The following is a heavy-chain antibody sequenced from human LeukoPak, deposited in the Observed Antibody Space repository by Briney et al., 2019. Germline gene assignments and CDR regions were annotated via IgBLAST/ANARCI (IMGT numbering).Heavy chain of an antibody. J-gene: IGHJ4*02. CDR3: VRESSSSSGGFDY. CDR1: GGSISSYY. V-gene: IGHV4-59*01. D-gene: IGHD6-6*01. Sequence: SETLSLTCTVSGGSISSYYWSWIRQPPGKGLEWIGYIYYSGSTNYNPSLKSRVTISVDTSKNQFSLKLSSVTAADTAVYFCVRESSSSSGGFDYWGQGTLVTVSS. CDR2: IYYSGST.